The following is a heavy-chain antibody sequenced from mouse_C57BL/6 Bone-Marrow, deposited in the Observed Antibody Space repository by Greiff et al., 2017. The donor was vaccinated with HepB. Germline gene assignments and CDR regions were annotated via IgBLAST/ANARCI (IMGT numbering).Heavy chain of an antibody. J-gene: IGHJ3*01. CDR2: ISYDGSN. Sequence: ESGPGLVKPSQSLSLTCSVTGYSIPSGYYWNWIRQFPGNKLEWMGYISYDGSNNYNPSLKNRISITRDTSKNQFFLKLNSVTTEDTATYYCARGRLRRFAYWGQGTLVTVSA. V-gene: IGHV3-6*01. CDR1: GYSIPSGYY. CDR3: ARGRLRRFAY. D-gene: IGHD3-2*02.